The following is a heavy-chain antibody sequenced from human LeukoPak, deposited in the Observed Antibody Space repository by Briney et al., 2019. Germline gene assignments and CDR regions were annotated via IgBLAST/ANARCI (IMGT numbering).Heavy chain of an antibody. D-gene: IGHD3-16*01. J-gene: IGHJ5*02. V-gene: IGHV3-23*01. Sequence: GGSLRLSCAASGFTFSSWVRQAPGKGLEWVSTISGSGDSRSYADSVKGRFTISRDNSKNTLYLQMNSLRSDDTAVYYCARDLIPFRVQGLSWFDPWGQGTLVTVSS. CDR2: ISGSGDSR. CDR1: GFTFSS. CDR3: ARDLIPFRVQGLSWFDP.